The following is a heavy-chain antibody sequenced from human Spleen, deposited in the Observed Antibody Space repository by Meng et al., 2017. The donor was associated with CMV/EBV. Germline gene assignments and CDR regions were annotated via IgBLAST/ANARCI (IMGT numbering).Heavy chain of an antibody. J-gene: IGHJ4*02. CDR1: GGSVSSTSYY. V-gene: IGHV4-61*01. D-gene: IGHD2-2*01. Sequence: VSGGSVSSTSYYWTWIRRPPGRGLEWIGYLYYTGSSKYHPSLQSRVTISMDTSKNQISLKLKSVTAADTAIYYCARDLALPAASFDSWGQGTLVTVSS. CDR2: LYYTGSS. CDR3: ARDLALPAASFDS.